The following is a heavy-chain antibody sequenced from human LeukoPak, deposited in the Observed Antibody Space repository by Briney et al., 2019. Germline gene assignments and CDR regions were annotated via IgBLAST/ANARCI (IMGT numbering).Heavy chain of an antibody. J-gene: IGHJ4*02. CDR3: ARGGLEQLRTGALDY. D-gene: IGHD1-1*01. Sequence: SVKVSCKASGGTFSSYAISWVRQAPGQGLEWMGGIIPIFGTANYAQKFQGRVTITADESTSTAYMELSSLRSEDTAVYYCARGGLEQLRTGALDYWGQGTLVTVSS. V-gene: IGHV1-69*01. CDR1: GGTFSSYA. CDR2: IIPIFGTA.